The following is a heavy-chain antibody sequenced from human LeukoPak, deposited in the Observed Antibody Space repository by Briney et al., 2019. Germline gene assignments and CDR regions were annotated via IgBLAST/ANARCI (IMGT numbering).Heavy chain of an antibody. J-gene: IGHJ4*02. D-gene: IGHD6-19*01. CDR3: ARGRAQYSSGWYWVD. V-gene: IGHV1-18*01. CDR1: GYTFTSYG. Sequence: ASVKVSCKASGYTFTSYGISWVRQAPGQGLEWMGWISAYNGNTNYAQKLQGRVTMTTDTPTSTAYMELRSLRSDDTAVYYCARGRAQYSSGWYWVDWGQGTLVTVSS. CDR2: ISAYNGNT.